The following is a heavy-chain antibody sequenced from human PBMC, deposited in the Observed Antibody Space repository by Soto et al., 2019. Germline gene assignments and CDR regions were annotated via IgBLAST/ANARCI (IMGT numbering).Heavy chain of an antibody. CDR3: ARNVLRFLDPTSLRAYYFDY. Sequence: ASVKVSCKASGYTFTSYGISWVRQAPGQGLEWMGWISAYNGNTNYAQKLQGRVTVTTDTSTSTAYMELRSLRSDDTAVYYCARNVLRFLDPTSLRAYYFDYWGQGTLVTVSS. D-gene: IGHD3-3*01. CDR1: GYTFTSYG. V-gene: IGHV1-18*01. CDR2: ISAYNGNT. J-gene: IGHJ4*02.